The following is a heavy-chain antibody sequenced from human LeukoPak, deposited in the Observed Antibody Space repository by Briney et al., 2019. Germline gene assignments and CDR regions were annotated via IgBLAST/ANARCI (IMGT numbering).Heavy chain of an antibody. Sequence: GGSLRLSCAASGFTFSRYSMNWVRQAPGKGLEWVSSISSSSSFIYYADSVKGRFTISRDNAKNSLYLQMNSLRAEDTAVYYCARDPPLGSCSTISCPHLDYWGRGTLVTVSS. CDR2: ISSSSSFI. D-gene: IGHD2-2*01. CDR1: GFTFSRYS. V-gene: IGHV3-21*01. J-gene: IGHJ4*02. CDR3: ARDPPLGSCSTISCPHLDY.